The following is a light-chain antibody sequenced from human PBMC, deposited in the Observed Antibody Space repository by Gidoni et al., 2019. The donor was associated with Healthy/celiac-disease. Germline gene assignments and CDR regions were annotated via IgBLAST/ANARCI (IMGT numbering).Light chain of an antibody. CDR3: QQRSNWPPGIT. CDR2: DAS. Sequence: IVLTQSPATLSLSPGARATLSCRASQSVSSYLAWYQQKPGQAPRLLIYDASNRATGLPARFSGSVSGTDFTLTISSLEPEDFAVYYCQQRSNWPPGITFGPGTKVDIK. J-gene: IGKJ3*01. V-gene: IGKV3-11*01. CDR1: QSVSSY.